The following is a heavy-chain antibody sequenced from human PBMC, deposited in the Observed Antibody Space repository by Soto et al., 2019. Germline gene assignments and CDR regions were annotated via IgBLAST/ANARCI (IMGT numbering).Heavy chain of an antibody. Sequence: QITLKESGPTLVKPTQTLTLTCTFSGFSLSTGGVGVGWIRQPPGKALEWLALIYWDDDKRYSPSLKSRLTITKDTSNSQVVLTMSNMDPVDTATYYCAHSRCGGDCLQSYSSHSYYGMDVWGQGTTVTVSS. D-gene: IGHD2-21*02. J-gene: IGHJ6*02. CDR3: AHSRCGGDCLQSYSSHSYYGMDV. V-gene: IGHV2-5*02. CDR2: IYWDDDK. CDR1: GFSLSTGGVG.